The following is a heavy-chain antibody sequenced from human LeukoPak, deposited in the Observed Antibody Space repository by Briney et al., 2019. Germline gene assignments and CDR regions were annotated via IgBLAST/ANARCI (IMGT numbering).Heavy chain of an antibody. D-gene: IGHD3-3*02. CDR2: ISSSGSTI. CDR1: GFTFSSYE. Sequence: GGSLRLFCAASGFTFSSYEMNWVRQAPGKGLERVSFISSSGSTIYYGDSVKGRFTISRDDAKNSLYLQMNSLRAEDTAVYYCARAYPFHYYMDVWGKGTTVTVSS. J-gene: IGHJ6*03. V-gene: IGHV3-48*03. CDR3: ARAYPFHYYMDV.